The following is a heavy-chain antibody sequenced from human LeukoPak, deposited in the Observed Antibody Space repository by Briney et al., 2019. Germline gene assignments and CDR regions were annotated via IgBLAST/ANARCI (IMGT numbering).Heavy chain of an antibody. J-gene: IGHJ4*02. CDR2: ISSSSSTI. V-gene: IGHV3-48*01. D-gene: IGHD5-24*01. CDR3: ARDTREMATIYYFDY. CDR1: GFTFSSYS. Sequence: GGSLRLSCAASGFTFSSYSMNWVRQAPGKGLEWVSYISSSSSTIYYADSVKGRFTISRDNAKNSLYLQMNSLRAEDTAVYYCARDTREMATIYYFDYWGQGTLVTVSS.